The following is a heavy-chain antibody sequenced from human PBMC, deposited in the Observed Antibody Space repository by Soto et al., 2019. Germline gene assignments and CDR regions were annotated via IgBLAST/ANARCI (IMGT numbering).Heavy chain of an antibody. J-gene: IGHJ4*02. V-gene: IGHV4-34*01. D-gene: IGHD1-20*01. Sequence: QVQLQQWGAGLLKPSETLSLTCAVYGGSFSGYNWSWIRQPPGKGLEWIGEINHSGSTNYNPSLKSRVTISVDTSKNQFSLKLSSVTAADPAVYYCARVRKHNHGGRSRYFDYWGQGTLVTVSS. CDR3: ARVRKHNHGGRSRYFDY. CDR1: GGSFSGYN. CDR2: INHSGST.